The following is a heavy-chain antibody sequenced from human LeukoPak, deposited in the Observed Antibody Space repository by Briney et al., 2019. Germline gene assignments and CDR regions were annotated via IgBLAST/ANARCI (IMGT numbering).Heavy chain of an antibody. D-gene: IGHD3-22*01. Sequence: GASVKVSCKASGGTFSSYAISWVRQAPGQGLEWMGGIIPIFSTANYAQKFQGRVTITADESTSTAYMELSSLRSEDTAVYYCAGTGYYYDSSGYYSPWGQGTLVTVSS. CDR2: IIPIFSTA. V-gene: IGHV1-69*13. CDR3: AGTGYYYDSSGYYSP. J-gene: IGHJ5*02. CDR1: GGTFSSYA.